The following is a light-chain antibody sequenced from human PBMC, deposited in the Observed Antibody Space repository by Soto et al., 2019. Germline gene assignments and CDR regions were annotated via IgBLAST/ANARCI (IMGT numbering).Light chain of an antibody. J-gene: IGKJ3*01. CDR1: QSVLSSSNNKNS. V-gene: IGKV4-1*01. CDR3: QQYYSNPFT. Sequence: DIVMTQSPDSLAVSPGERATINCKSSQSVLSSSNNKNSLAWYQQKPGQPPKLLIYWASTRESGVPDRFSGSGSGTEFTLTISSPQAEDVAVYYCQQYYSNPFTFGPGTKVDIK. CDR2: WAS.